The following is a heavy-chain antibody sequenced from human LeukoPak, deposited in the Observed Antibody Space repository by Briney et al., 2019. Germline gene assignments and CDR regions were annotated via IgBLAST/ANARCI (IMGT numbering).Heavy chain of an antibody. CDR3: ARTYYDFWSGYPYYFDY. D-gene: IGHD3-3*01. CDR2: IYSGGST. J-gene: IGHJ4*02. Sequence: GGSLRLSCAASGFTFSSYAMSWVRQAPGKGLEWVSVIYSGGSTYYADSVKGRFTISRDNSKNTLYLQMNSLRAEDTAVYYCARTYYDFWSGYPYYFDYWGQGTLVTVSS. CDR1: GFTFSSYA. V-gene: IGHV3-66*01.